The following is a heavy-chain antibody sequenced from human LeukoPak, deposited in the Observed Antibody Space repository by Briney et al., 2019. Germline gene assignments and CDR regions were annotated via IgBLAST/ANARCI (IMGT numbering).Heavy chain of an antibody. J-gene: IGHJ4*02. CDR1: GFTFADYT. Sequence: GGSLRLSCTASGFTFADYTMHWVRQAPGKGLEWVSLISWDGGSTYYADSVKGRFTISRDNSKNSLYLQMNSLRTEDTALYYCAKGPRYSGSYYGYFDYWGQGTLVTVSS. CDR2: ISWDGGST. D-gene: IGHD1-26*01. CDR3: AKGPRYSGSYYGYFDY. V-gene: IGHV3-43*01.